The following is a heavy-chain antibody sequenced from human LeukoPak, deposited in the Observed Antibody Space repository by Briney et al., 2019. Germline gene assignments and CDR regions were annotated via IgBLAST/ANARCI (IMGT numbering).Heavy chain of an antibody. J-gene: IGHJ4*02. Sequence: ASVKVSCKASGGTFSSYAISWVRQAPGQGLEWMGWINPNSGGTNYAQKFQGRVTMTRDTSISTAYMELSRLRSDDTAVYYCASSLYSYGSPYFDYWGQGTLVTVSS. CDR3: ASSLYSYGSPYFDY. D-gene: IGHD5-18*01. V-gene: IGHV1-2*02. CDR2: INPNSGGT. CDR1: GGTFSSYA.